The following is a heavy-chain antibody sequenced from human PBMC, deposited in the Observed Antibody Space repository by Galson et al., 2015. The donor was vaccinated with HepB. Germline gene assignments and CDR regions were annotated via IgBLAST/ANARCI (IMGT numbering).Heavy chain of an antibody. Sequence: SVKVSCKASGGTFGSYAISWVRQAPGQGLEWMGGIIPIFGTANYAQKFQGRVTVTADESTSTAYMELSSLRSEDTAVYYAQLMAPDYYYYGMDVWGQGTTVTVSS. D-gene: IGHD6-6*01. V-gene: IGHV1-69*13. J-gene: IGHJ6*02. CDR2: IIPIFGTA. CDR3: QLMAPDYYYYGMDV. CDR1: GGTFGSYA.